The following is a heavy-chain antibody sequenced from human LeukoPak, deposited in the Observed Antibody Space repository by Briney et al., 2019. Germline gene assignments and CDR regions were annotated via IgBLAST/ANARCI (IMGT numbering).Heavy chain of an antibody. CDR1: RDSISGYS. Sequence: SETLSLTCTVSRDSISGYSWSWIRQSPGGGLEWIGYIYYSGSTNYNPSLKSRVTISVDTSKNQFSLKLSSVTAADTAVYYCARSVEGYCSGGSCYSYYYYMDVWGKGTTVTVSS. V-gene: IGHV4-59*01. CDR3: ARSVEGYCSGGSCYSYYYYMDV. CDR2: IYYSGST. J-gene: IGHJ6*03. D-gene: IGHD2-15*01.